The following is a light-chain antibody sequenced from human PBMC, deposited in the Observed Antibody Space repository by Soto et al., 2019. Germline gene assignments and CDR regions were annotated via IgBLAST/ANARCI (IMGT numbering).Light chain of an antibody. CDR1: QSVRSSY. CDR3: QLYDNSPLYI. V-gene: IGKV3-20*01. J-gene: IGKJ2*01. Sequence: EIVLTQSPGAPSLSPGERVTLSCRASQSVRSSYLVWYQQKPGQAPRLLIYGASTRAAGIPDRFSASGSGTDFTLTITRLEPEDFAVYYCQLYDNSPLYIFGRGTKLEIK. CDR2: GAS.